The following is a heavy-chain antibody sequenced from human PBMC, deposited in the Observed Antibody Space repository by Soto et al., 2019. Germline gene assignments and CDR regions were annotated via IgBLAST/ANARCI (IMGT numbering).Heavy chain of an antibody. Sequence: QLQLQESGPGLVKPSETLSLTCTVSGGSSSSSSYYWGWIRQPPGKGLEWIGSIYYSGSTYYNRSLKSRVTISVDTSKNQFSLKLSSVTAADTAVYYCARGVSYYDSSGYFYYFDYWGQGTLVTVSS. CDR2: IYYSGST. CDR3: ARGVSYYDSSGYFYYFDY. V-gene: IGHV4-39*01. D-gene: IGHD3-22*01. CDR1: GGSSSSSSYY. J-gene: IGHJ4*02.